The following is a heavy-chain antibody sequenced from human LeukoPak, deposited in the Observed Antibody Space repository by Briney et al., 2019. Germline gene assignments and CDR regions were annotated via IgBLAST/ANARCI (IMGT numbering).Heavy chain of an antibody. CDR2: ISGSGGST. J-gene: IGHJ4*02. V-gene: IGHV3-23*01. Sequence: PGGSLRLSCAASGFTFSSYTINWVRQTPGKGLEWVSTISGSGGSTYYADSVKGRFTISRDNSKNTLYLQMNSLRAEDTAVYYCAGNYYDSSGYYLDYWGQGTLVTVSS. CDR1: GFTFSSYT. D-gene: IGHD3-22*01. CDR3: AGNYYDSSGYYLDY.